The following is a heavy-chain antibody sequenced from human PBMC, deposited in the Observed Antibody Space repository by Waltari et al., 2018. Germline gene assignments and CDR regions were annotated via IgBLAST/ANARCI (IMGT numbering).Heavy chain of an antibody. J-gene: IGHJ4*01. CDR1: GFTFVHAG. CDR2: VWKDGSDK. D-gene: IGHD3-10*01. Sequence: QVQLVESGGGVVQPGRSLRLSCAASGFTFVHAGMHWVRQAPGSVRWWGAVVWKDGSDKYFADPVRGRFSLSRDNSKNTGYLQMTILRPDSTAIYYCAKQDGHSYSFVSLGRGTLVTVSS. CDR3: AKQDGHSYSFVS. V-gene: IGHV3-30*18.